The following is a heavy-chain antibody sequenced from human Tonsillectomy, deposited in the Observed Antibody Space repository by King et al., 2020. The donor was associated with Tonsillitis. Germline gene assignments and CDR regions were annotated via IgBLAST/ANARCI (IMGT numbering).Heavy chain of an antibody. D-gene: IGHD1-26*01. J-gene: IGHJ3*02. CDR3: ARPPSRSYYTGYAFDT. CDR1: GYSFIDYW. V-gene: IGHV5-51*01. Sequence: QLVQSGAEVKKPGESLKISCKGSGYSFIDYWIGWVRPMPGKGLEWMGIIYPGDSETRYSPSFQGQVTISADKSINTAYLQWSRLKASDTAMYYCARPPSRSYYTGYAFDTWGQGTMVTVSS. CDR2: IYPGDSET.